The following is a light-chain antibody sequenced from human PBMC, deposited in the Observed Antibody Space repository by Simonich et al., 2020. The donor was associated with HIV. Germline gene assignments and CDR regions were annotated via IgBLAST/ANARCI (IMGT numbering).Light chain of an antibody. J-gene: IGKJ4*01. Sequence: DIQMTQSPSSLSASVGDRGTSTCRTSQGISNSLSWYQQKPGKAPKLLFYAASRLESGVPSRFSGSGSGTDYTLTISSLQPEDFATYYCQHYYTTLTFGGGTKVEIK. V-gene: IGKV1-NL1*01. CDR2: AAS. CDR3: QHYYTTLT. CDR1: QGISNS.